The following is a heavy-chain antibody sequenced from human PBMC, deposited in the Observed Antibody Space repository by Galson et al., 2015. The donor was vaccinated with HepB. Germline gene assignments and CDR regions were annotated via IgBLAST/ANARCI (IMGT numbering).Heavy chain of an antibody. J-gene: IGHJ3*02. Sequence: SVKVSCKASGYTFTSYDINWVRQATGQGLEWMGWMNPNSGNTGYAQKFQGRVTITADESTSTAYMELSSLRSEDTAVYYCASNYDSSGYVAFDIWGQGTMVTVSS. CDR1: GYTFTSYD. CDR2: MNPNSGNT. D-gene: IGHD3-22*01. CDR3: ASNYDSSGYVAFDI. V-gene: IGHV1-8*01.